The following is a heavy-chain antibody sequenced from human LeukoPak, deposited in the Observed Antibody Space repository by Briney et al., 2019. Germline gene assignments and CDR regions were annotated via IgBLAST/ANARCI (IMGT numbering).Heavy chain of an antibody. CDR2: IFPRDSDT. D-gene: IGHD2-2*03. J-gene: IGHJ5*02. CDR1: GYRFTEYW. CDR3: ARLYPGYCSSTSCYCDP. Sequence: GESLKISCKGSGYRFTEYWIAWVRQMPGKGLEWMGIIFPRDSDTRYSPSLQGQVTISADKSISTAYLHWSSLKASDTAIYYCARLYPGYCSSTSCYCDPWGQGTLVTVSS. V-gene: IGHV5-51*01.